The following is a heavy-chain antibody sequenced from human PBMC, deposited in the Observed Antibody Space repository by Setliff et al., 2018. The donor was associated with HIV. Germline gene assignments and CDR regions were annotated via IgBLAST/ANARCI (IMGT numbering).Heavy chain of an antibody. J-gene: IGHJ4*02. Sequence: EASVKVSCKASGYTFTSYYLHWLRQAPGQGLEWMGGFIPMLRTTAYAQKFQGRITTTTDESTNTAYMELSSLTSEDTAIYYCAGDWLDNFFGDFGSWGQGTRVTVSS. V-gene: IGHV1-69*16. CDR1: GYTFTSYY. CDR2: FIPMLRTT. D-gene: IGHD3-16*01. CDR3: AGDWLDNFFGDFGS.